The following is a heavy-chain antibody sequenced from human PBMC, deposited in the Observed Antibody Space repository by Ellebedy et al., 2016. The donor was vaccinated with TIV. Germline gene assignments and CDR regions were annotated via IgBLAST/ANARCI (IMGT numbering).Heavy chain of an antibody. V-gene: IGHV3-23*01. J-gene: IGHJ4*02. D-gene: IGHD6-19*01. CDR3: TRGRGGGSDSSAPRYYFDS. Sequence: GESLKISCAASEFTFSSYAMSWVRQAPGKGLEWVSTISNTGSRTYYADSVEGRFIISRDSSKRTLYLQMNSLRAEDKAVYYCTRGRGGGSDSSAPRYYFDSWGLGTLVTVSS. CDR1: EFTFSSYA. CDR2: ISNTGSRT.